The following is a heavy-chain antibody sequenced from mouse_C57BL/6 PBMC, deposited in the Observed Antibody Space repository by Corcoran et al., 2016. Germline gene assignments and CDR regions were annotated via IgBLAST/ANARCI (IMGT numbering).Heavy chain of an antibody. J-gene: IGHJ2*01. D-gene: IGHD1-3*01. CDR2: INPNNGGT. CDR1: GYTFTDYY. V-gene: IGHV1-26*01. Sequence: EVQLQQSGPELVKPGASVKISCKASGYTFTDYYMNWVKQSHGKSLEWIGDINPNNGGTSYNQKFKGKATLTVDKSSSTAYMELRSLTSEDSAVYYCARDGEEWDYWGQGTTLTVSS. CDR3: ARDGEEWDY.